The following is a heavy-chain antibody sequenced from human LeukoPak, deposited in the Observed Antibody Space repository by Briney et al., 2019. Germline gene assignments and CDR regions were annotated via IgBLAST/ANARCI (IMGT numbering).Heavy chain of an antibody. CDR2: IWHDGSNK. D-gene: IGHD6-6*01. V-gene: IGHV3-33*01. CDR1: GFTFSSYG. CDR3: ARGRGPARFNFDY. J-gene: IGHJ4*02. Sequence: PGRSLRLSCAASGFTFSSYGMHWVRQAPGKGLEWVAVIWHDGSNKYYADSVKGRFTISRDNSKNTLYLQMNSLRAEDTAVYYCARGRGPARFNFDYWGQGTLVTVSS.